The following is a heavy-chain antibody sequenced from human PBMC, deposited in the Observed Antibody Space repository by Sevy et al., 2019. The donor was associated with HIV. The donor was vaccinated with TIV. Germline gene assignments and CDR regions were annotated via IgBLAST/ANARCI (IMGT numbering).Heavy chain of an antibody. V-gene: IGHV4-4*07. J-gene: IGHJ6*02. CDR1: GGSISSYS. Sequence: SETLSLTCIVSGGSISSYSWSWIRQLAGKGLEWIGRIHRGGSTNYNPSLKSRVTMSLDTSTNQFTLNLSSVSAADTAVYFCARVSPNTEPDYCYYAMDVWGQGTMVTVSS. CDR2: IHRGGST. CDR3: ARVSPNTEPDYCYYAMDV.